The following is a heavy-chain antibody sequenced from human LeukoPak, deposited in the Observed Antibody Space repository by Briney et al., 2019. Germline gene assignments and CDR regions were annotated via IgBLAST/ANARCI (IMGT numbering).Heavy chain of an antibody. CDR1: GFTLSNFA. D-gene: IGHD2-2*01. CDR2: ISGSGGGT. Sequence: GGSLRLSCVASGFTLSNFAMSWVRQAPGRGLEWVSAISGSGGGTYYADSVQGPFNIPRDNSNHPPYLEMIRLRAEDTAFYYCAKDRRYCRSPTCPQYFDYWGQGTLVTVSS. CDR3: AKDRRYCRSPTCPQYFDY. J-gene: IGHJ4*02. V-gene: IGHV3-23*01.